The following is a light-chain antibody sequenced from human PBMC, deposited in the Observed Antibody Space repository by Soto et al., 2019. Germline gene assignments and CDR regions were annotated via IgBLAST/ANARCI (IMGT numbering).Light chain of an antibody. CDR2: RAF. J-gene: IGKJ5*01. CDR3: QQRSNWIT. Sequence: EIVMTQSPATLSLSPGERATLSCRASLSVSSDLAWYRQKPGQAPRLLIYRAFTRATGIPARFSGSGSGTDFTLTISSLEPEDFAVYYCQQRSNWITFGQGTRLEIK. V-gene: IGKV3-11*01. CDR1: LSVSSD.